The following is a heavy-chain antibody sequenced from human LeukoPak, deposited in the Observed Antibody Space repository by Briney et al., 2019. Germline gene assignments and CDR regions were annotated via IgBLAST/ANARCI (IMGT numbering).Heavy chain of an antibody. CDR2: IYSGGST. CDR1: GFTVSSNY. Sequence: GGSLRLSCAASGFTVSSNYMSWVRQAPGKGLEWVSVIYSGGSTYYADSVKGRFTISRDNSKDTLYLQMNSLRAEDTAVYYCATSSSWPPFDYWGQGTLVTVSS. CDR3: ATSSSWPPFDY. J-gene: IGHJ4*02. V-gene: IGHV3-66*01. D-gene: IGHD6-13*01.